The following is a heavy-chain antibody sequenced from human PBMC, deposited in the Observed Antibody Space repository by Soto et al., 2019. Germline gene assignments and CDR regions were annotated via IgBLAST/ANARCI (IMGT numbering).Heavy chain of an antibody. CDR1: GGSFSGYY. Sequence: QVQLQQWGAGLLKPSETLSLTCAVYGGSFSGYYWSWIRQPPGMGLEWIGEINHSGSTNYNPSLKSTVTRTVDTSKNQFTLKPSSVTAGDTAVYYCARVNIVLMVYATFDFWGQGTLVTVSS. CDR2: INHSGST. J-gene: IGHJ4*02. D-gene: IGHD2-8*01. CDR3: ARVNIVLMVYATFDF. V-gene: IGHV4-34*01.